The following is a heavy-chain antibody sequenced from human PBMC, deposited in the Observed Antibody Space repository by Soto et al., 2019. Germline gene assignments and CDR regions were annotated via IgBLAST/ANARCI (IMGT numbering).Heavy chain of an antibody. CDR2: IRVTGGRT. V-gene: IGHV3-23*01. CDR3: ARARRPRLPRGLFNYFDY. D-gene: IGHD6-25*01. J-gene: IGHJ4*02. Sequence: GGSLRLSCAASGFTLTNYAMSWVRQAPGKGLEWVSSIRVTGGRTYYADSPKGRFTISSDTSKNTLYLQMNSLRADDTAVYYCARARRPRLPRGLFNYFDYWGQGTLVTVSS. CDR1: GFTLTNYA.